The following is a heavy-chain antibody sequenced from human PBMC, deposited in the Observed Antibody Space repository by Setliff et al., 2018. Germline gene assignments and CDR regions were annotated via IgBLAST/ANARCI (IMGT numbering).Heavy chain of an antibody. D-gene: IGHD6-6*01. CDR1: GYTLTNYY. V-gene: IGHV1-46*01. CDR2: INPSGGLT. Sequence: ASVKVSCKASGYTLTNYYMHWVRQAPGQGLEWMGIINPSGGLTRYAQKFQGRVTMTRDTSTSTVYLEVSSLRSEDTAVFYCARDREQLVPTTRVFLSYFMDVWGKGTTVTVSS. CDR3: ARDREQLVPTTRVFLSYFMDV. J-gene: IGHJ6*03.